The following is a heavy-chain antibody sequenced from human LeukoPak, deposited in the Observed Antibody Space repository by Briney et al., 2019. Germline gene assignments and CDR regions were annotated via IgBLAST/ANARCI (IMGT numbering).Heavy chain of an antibody. CDR2: ISYDGSNK. J-gene: IGHJ4*02. CDR1: GFTFSSYG. CDR3: AKSGDGYNWYYFDY. D-gene: IGHD5-24*01. Sequence: GGSLRLSCAASGFTFSSYGTHWVRQAPGKGLEWVAVISYDGSNKYYADSVKGRFTISRDNSKNTLYLQMNSLRAEDTAVYYCAKSGDGYNWYYFDYWGQGTLVTVSS. V-gene: IGHV3-30*18.